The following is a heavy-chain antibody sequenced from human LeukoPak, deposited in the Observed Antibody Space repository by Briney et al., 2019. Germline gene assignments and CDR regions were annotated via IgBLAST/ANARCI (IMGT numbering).Heavy chain of an antibody. CDR2: ISGSGNII. J-gene: IGHJ6*02. CDR3: ARPRSDLYGMDV. CDR1: EFIFSSYE. V-gene: IGHV3-48*03. Sequence: GGSLRLSCIASEFIFSSYEMNWVRQAPGKGLEWVSYISGSGNIIYYADSVKGRFTISGDNAKNSLYLQMNSLRVEDTAVYYCARPRSDLYGMDVWGQGTTVTVSS.